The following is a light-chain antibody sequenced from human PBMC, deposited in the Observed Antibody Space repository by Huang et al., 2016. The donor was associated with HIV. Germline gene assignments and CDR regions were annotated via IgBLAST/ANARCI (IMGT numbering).Light chain of an antibody. V-gene: IGKV3-15*01. Sequence: EVVMTQSPATLSVSPGERVTLSCRASQSVASKLAWYQQRPGRPPRLLIYGASTRATGIPARFSGSGSGTEFTLTISSLQSEDFAVYYCQQYNNWPPYTFGQGTKLDIK. J-gene: IGKJ2*01. CDR2: GAS. CDR1: QSVASK. CDR3: QQYNNWPPYT.